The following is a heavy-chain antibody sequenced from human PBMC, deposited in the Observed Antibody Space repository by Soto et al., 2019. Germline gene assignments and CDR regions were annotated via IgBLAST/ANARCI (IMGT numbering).Heavy chain of an antibody. CDR2: VNSDGSNT. CDR3: AKDWSYGLDV. V-gene: IGHV3-74*01. Sequence: GGSLRLSCAASGFSFSNTWMHWVRQAPGKGLVWVSHVNSDGSNTNHADFVKGRFTVSRDNARNTVYLQMNSLRADDTAVYYCAKDWSYGLDVWGQGTTVTVPS. CDR1: GFSFSNTW. J-gene: IGHJ6*02. D-gene: IGHD3-9*01.